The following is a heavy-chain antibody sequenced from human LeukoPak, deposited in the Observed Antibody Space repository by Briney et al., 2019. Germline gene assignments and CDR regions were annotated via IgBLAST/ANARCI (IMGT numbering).Heavy chain of an antibody. V-gene: IGHV3-7*01. CDR1: GFTFSSRW. J-gene: IGHJ4*02. CDR2: INIDGSEK. D-gene: IGHD1-14*01. Sequence: PGGSLRLSCSASGFTFSSRWMNWVRQAPGRGLEWVAIINIDGSEKHYVDSVKGRFTISRDNARSSLYLQMNSLRAEDTAVYYCARSDHGPEYWGQGTLVTVSS. CDR3: ARSDHGPEY.